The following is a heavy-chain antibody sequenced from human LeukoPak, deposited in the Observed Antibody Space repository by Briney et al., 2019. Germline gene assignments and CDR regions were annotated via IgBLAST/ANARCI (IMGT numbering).Heavy chain of an antibody. J-gene: IGHJ4*02. CDR1: GFIFSNYW. Sequence: QPGGSLRLSCAASGFIFSNYWMHWVRQAPGKGLVWVSRVNNDGSSTTYADSVKARFTISRDNAKNTLYLQMNSLRAEDTAVYYCAKGGLRVTDYWGQGTLVTVSS. V-gene: IGHV3-74*03. CDR3: AKGGLRVTDY. CDR2: VNNDGSST. D-gene: IGHD5/OR15-5a*01.